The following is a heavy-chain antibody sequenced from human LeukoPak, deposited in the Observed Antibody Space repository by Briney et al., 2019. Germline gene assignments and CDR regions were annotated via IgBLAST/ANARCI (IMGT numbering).Heavy chain of an antibody. CDR3: AVGRYCSSSSCPSTYYYYYMDV. CDR1: GYSFTNYW. J-gene: IGHJ6*03. Sequence: GESLKISSKGSGYSFTNYWIGWVRQMPGKGLEWMGIIYPGDSDTRYSPSFQGQVTISADKSISTAYLQWSSLKASDTAMYYCAVGRYCSSSSCPSTYYYYYMDVWGKGTTVTVSS. CDR2: IYPGDSDT. D-gene: IGHD2-2*01. V-gene: IGHV5-51*01.